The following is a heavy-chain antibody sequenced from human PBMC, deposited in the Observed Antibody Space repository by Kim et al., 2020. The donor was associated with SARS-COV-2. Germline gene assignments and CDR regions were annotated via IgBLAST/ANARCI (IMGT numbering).Heavy chain of an antibody. D-gene: IGHD5-18*01. J-gene: IGHJ3*02. CDR2: INPSGGST. CDR3: ASPGYSYGYGGFDAFDI. Sequence: ASVKVSCKASGYTFTSYYMHWVRQAPGQGLEWMGIINPSGGSTSYAQKFQGRVTMTRDTSTSTVYMELSSLRSEDTAVYYCASPGYSYGYGGFDAFDIWGQGTMVTVSS. V-gene: IGHV1-46*01. CDR1: GYTFTSYY.